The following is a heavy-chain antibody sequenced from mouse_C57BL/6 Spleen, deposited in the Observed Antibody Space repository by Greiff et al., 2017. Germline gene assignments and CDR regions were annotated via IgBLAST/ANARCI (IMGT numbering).Heavy chain of an antibody. CDR2: IYPGDGDT. D-gene: IGHD4-1*01. CDR1: GYAFSSSW. CDR3: ASGELGHFDY. J-gene: IGHJ2*01. V-gene: IGHV1-82*01. Sequence: VKLMESGPELVKPGASVKISCKASGYAFSSSWMNWVKQRPGKGLEWIGRIYPGDGDTNYNGKFKGKATLTADKSSSTAYMQLSSLTSEDSAVYFCASGELGHFDYWGQGTTLTVSS.